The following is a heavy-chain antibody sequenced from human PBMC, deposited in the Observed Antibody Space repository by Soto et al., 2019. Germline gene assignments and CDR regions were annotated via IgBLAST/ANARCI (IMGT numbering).Heavy chain of an antibody. CDR1: GFTFTTYW. Sequence: EVQLVESGGGLVQPGGSLRLSCAASGFTFTTYWMHWVRQAPGKGLEWVSRINSQGRNTNYADSVKGRFTFSRDNAKNTVYLEMNSLRVDDTAVYYCAREAYSYGDFDYWGQGAVVTVSS. V-gene: IGHV3-74*01. D-gene: IGHD5-18*01. CDR2: INSQGRNT. CDR3: AREAYSYGDFDY. J-gene: IGHJ4*02.